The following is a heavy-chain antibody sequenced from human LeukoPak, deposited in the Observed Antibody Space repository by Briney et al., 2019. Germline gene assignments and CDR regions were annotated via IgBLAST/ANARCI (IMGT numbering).Heavy chain of an antibody. CDR2: ISSSGSTI. CDR1: GFTFSDYY. CDR3: ARHRRPFGITIFGVVIEHFDY. V-gene: IGHV3-11*01. D-gene: IGHD3-3*01. J-gene: IGHJ4*02. Sequence: GGSLRLSCAASGFTFSDYYMSWIRQAPGKGLEWVSYISSSGSTIYYADSVKGRFTISRDNAKNSLYLQMNSLRAEDTAVYYCARHRRPFGITIFGVVIEHFDYWGQGTLVTVSS.